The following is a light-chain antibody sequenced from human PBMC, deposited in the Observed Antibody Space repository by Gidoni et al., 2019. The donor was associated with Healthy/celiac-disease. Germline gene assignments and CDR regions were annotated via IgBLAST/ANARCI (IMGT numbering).Light chain of an antibody. CDR1: QSVSSY. Sequence: ELVLTQSPATLSLSPGERATLSCRASQSVSSYLAWYQQKPGQAPRLLIYDASNRATGIPARFSGSGSGTDFTLTISSLEPEDFAVYYCQQRSNWPGGFTFGPXTKVDIK. J-gene: IGKJ3*01. V-gene: IGKV3-11*01. CDR3: QQRSNWPGGFT. CDR2: DAS.